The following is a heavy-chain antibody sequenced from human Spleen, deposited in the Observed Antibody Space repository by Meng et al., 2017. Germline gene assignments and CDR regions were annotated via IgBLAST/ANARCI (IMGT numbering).Heavy chain of an antibody. Sequence: GESLKISCAASGFTFKNFNMNWVRQAPGKGLEWISSISPSSDYIYYTSSVRGRFTLSRENAKNSLYLQMNSLRAEDTAVYYCARDADYSSSRFDYWGQGALVTVSS. J-gene: IGHJ4*02. CDR2: ISPSSDYI. CDR1: GFTFKNFN. V-gene: IGHV3-21*01. D-gene: IGHD4-11*01. CDR3: ARDADYSSSRFDY.